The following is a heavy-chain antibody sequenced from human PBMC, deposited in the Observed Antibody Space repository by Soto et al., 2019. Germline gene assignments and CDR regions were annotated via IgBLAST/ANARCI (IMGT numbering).Heavy chain of an antibody. CDR2: ISAYNGNT. CDR3: ARAYNYDSLTGYPHYYYGMDG. J-gene: IGHJ6*02. Sequence: ASVKVSCKASGYTFTSYGISWVRQAPGQGLEWMGWISAYNGNTNYAQKLQGRVTMTTDTSTSTAYMELRSLRSDDTAVYYCARAYNYDSLTGYPHYYYGMDGRGQGTTVTVSS. V-gene: IGHV1-18*01. CDR1: GYTFTSYG. D-gene: IGHD3-9*01.